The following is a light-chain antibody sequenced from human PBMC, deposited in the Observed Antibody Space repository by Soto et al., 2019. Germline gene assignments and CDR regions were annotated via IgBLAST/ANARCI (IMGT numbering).Light chain of an antibody. J-gene: IGKJ1*01. CDR1: QSVRSSS. CDR3: QQYGSSGT. V-gene: IGKV3-20*01. Sequence: EIVLTQSPGTLSLSPGERATLSCRASQSVRSSSLAWYQQKPGQAPRLLIYGASSRATGIPDRFSGSGSGTDFSLTIRRLEPEDFAVYYCQQYGSSGTFGQGTKVDIK. CDR2: GAS.